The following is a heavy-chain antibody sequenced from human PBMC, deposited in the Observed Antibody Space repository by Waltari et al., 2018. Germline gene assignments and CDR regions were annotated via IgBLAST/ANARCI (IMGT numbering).Heavy chain of an antibody. D-gene: IGHD1-26*01. J-gene: IGHJ3*02. CDR3: TRHVSLGSDPFDI. CDR2: INPNSGGT. Sequence: QVQLVQSGAEVKKPAAPVMVSCKASGYTFTGYYMHWVRQAPGQGLEWMGRINPNSGGTNYAQKFQGRVTMTRDTSISTAYMELSRLRSDDTAVYYCTRHVSLGSDPFDIWGQGTMVTVSS. V-gene: IGHV1-2*06. CDR1: GYTFTGYY.